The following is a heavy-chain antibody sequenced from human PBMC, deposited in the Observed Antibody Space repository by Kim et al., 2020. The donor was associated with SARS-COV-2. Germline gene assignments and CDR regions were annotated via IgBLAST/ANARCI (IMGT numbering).Heavy chain of an antibody. CDR2: MNPNSGNT. CDR1: GYTFTSYD. J-gene: IGHJ6*02. V-gene: IGHV1-8*01. Sequence: ASVKVSCKASGYTFTSYDINWVRQATGQGLEWMGWMNPNSGNTGYAQKFQGRVTMTRNTSISTAYMELSSLRSEDTAVYYCAREQWLAYYYYGMDVWGQGTTVTVSS. CDR3: AREQWLAYYYYGMDV. D-gene: IGHD6-19*01.